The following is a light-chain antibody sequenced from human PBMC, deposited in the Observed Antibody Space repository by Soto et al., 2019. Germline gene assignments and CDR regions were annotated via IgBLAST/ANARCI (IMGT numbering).Light chain of an antibody. J-gene: IGKJ5*01. CDR2: DAS. Sequence: EIVLKQSPATLSLSPGERSTLSCRASQSVSTYLAWHQQKPSQAPRLLIFDASNRATGIPARFSGSGSGTDFTLTISSLEPEDFAVYYCQQRSNWPPTFGQGTRLEIK. V-gene: IGKV3-11*01. CDR1: QSVSTY. CDR3: QQRSNWPPT.